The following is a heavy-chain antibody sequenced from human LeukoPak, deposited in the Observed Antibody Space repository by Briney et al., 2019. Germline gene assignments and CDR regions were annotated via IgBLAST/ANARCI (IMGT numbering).Heavy chain of an antibody. J-gene: IGHJ1*01. V-gene: IGHV3-23*01. D-gene: IGHD6-13*01. Sequence: GGSLRLSCAASGFTFSSYAMSWVRQAPGKGLEWVSAISGSGGSTYYADSVKGGFTISRDNSKNTLYLQMNSLRAEDTAVYYCARMAQQLVGGYFQHWGQGTLVTVSS. CDR2: ISGSGGST. CDR1: GFTFSSYA. CDR3: ARMAQQLVGGYFQH.